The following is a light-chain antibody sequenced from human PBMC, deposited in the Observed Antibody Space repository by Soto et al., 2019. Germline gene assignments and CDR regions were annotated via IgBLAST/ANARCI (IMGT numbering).Light chain of an antibody. V-gene: IGKV1-6*01. CDR3: LQDDDYPFT. CDR2: AAS. CDR1: QGIRNE. J-gene: IGKJ4*01. Sequence: AIQVTQSPSSLSASVGDRVTITCRASQGIRNELSWYQQKPGKAPKFLIFAASNLQSGVPSRFSGSGSGTDFTLTISSLQTEDFATYFCLQDDDYPFTFGGGTKGDIK.